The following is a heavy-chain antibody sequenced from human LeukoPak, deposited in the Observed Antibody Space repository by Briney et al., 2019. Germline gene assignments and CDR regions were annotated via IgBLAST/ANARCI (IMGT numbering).Heavy chain of an antibody. J-gene: IGHJ4*02. Sequence: PGGSLRLSCAASGFTFSDYSMNWVRQAPGKGLEWVSYISSSSSTVYYADSVKGRFTISRDNAKNPLYLQMNSLRDEDTAVYYCARDWVTGGYGFDYWGQGTLVTVSS. V-gene: IGHV3-48*02. D-gene: IGHD2-8*02. CDR3: ARDWVTGGYGFDY. CDR1: GFTFSDYS. CDR2: ISSSSSTV.